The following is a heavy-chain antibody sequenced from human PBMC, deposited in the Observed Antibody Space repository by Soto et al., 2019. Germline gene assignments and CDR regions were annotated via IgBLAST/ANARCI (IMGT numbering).Heavy chain of an antibody. CDR1: GFTFSSYA. D-gene: IGHD5-18*01. CDR2: ISYDGSNK. V-gene: IGHV3-30*18. Sequence: QVQLVESGGGVVQPGRSLRLSCAASGFTFSSYAMHWVRQAPGKGLEWVAVISYDGSNKYYADSVKGRFTISRDNSKNTLYLQMNSLRAEDTAVYYCAKNRVTGGKIWYFDLWGRGTLVTVSS. CDR3: AKNRVTGGKIWYFDL. J-gene: IGHJ2*01.